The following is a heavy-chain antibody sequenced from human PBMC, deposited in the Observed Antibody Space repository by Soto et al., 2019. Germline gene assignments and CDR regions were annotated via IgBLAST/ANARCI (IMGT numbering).Heavy chain of an antibody. J-gene: IGHJ6*02. V-gene: IGHV3-53*01. CDR3: ARDTSKMATNGMDV. CDR1: GFTVSSNY. CDR2: IYSGGST. Sequence: GGSLRLSCAASGFTVSSNYMSWVRQAPGKGLEWVSVIYSGGSTYYADSVKGRFTISRDNSKNTLYLQMNSLRAEDTAVYYCARDTSKMATNGMDVWGQGTTVTVSS. D-gene: IGHD5-12*01.